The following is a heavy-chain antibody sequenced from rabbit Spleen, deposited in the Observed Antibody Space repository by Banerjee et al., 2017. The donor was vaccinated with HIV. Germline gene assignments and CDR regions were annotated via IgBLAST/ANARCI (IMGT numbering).Heavy chain of an antibody. J-gene: IGHJ4*01. CDR3: SRNLVAVICWNFGL. CDR2: SNIVTGTV. D-gene: IGHD5-1*01. V-gene: IGHV1S45*01. CDR1: GVYLSDKDV. Sequence: EQLEESGGGLVKPEGSLTLTCKASGVYLSDKDVMCWVRQAPGKGLEWIACSNIVTGTVVYARCATGRRTISTTSSTTVTLLLTTLPAAATATSFCSRNLVAVICWNFGLWGPGTLVTVS.